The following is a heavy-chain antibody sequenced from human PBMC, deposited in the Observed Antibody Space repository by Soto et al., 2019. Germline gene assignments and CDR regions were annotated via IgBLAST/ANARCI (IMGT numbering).Heavy chain of an antibody. V-gene: IGHV1-69*01. CDR3: AEAYCGGDCYSSWVGYYYYGMDV. J-gene: IGHJ6*02. Sequence: QVQLVQSGAEVKKPGSSVKVSCKASGGTFSSYAINWVRQAPGQGLEWMGGIIPIFGTANYAQKFQGRVTITADESTSTAYMELSRLRSEDTAVYYCAEAYCGGDCYSSWVGYYYYGMDVWGQGTTVTVSS. D-gene: IGHD2-21*02. CDR2: IIPIFGTA. CDR1: GGTFSSYA.